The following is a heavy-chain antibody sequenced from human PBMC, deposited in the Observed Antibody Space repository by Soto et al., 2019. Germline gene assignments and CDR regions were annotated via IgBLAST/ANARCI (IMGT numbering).Heavy chain of an antibody. CDR1: GYSFTSYW. CDR2: IDPSDSYT. V-gene: IGHV5-10-1*03. Sequence: EVQLVQSGAEVKKPGESLRISCKGSGYSFTSYWISWVRQMPGKGLEWMGRIDPSDSYTNYSPSFQGHVTISADKSISTAYLQWSSLKASDTAMYYCANSYGSGSYSKGRLDPWGQGTLVTVSS. J-gene: IGHJ5*02. D-gene: IGHD3-10*01. CDR3: ANSYGSGSYSKGRLDP.